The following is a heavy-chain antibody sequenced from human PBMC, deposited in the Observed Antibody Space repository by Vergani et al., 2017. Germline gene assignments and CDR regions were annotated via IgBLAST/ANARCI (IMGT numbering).Heavy chain of an antibody. CDR2: INSRSNYI. V-gene: IGHV3-21*01. D-gene: IGHD1-7*01. J-gene: IGHJ4*02. CDR1: GFTFSTYS. Sequence: VQLVESGGGVVQPGGSLRLSCAASGFTFSTYSMNWVRQAPGKGLEWVSTINSRSNYIHYADSVKGRFAISRDNAKNSLYLQMNNLRVEDTAVYYCARDLLPGTLLLLAYWGQGTLISVSS. CDR3: ARDLLPGTLLLLAY.